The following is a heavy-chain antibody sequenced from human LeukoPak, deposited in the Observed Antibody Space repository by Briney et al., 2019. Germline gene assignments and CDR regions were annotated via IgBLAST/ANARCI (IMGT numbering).Heavy chain of an antibody. Sequence: SETLSLTCAVYGGSFSGYYWSWIRQPPGKGLEWIGEINHSGSTNYNPSLKSRVTISVDTSKNQFSLKLSSVTAADTAVYYCARGRRPAGPSNFDYWGQGTLVTVSS. V-gene: IGHV4-34*01. J-gene: IGHJ4*02. CDR2: INHSGST. CDR3: ARGRRPAGPSNFDY. CDR1: GGSFSGYY.